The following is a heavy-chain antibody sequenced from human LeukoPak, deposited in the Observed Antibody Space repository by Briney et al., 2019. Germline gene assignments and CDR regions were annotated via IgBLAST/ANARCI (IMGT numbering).Heavy chain of an antibody. D-gene: IGHD1-26*01. CDR3: AKAIVGALGY. J-gene: IGHJ4*02. CDR1: GFTFDDYA. Sequence: SLRLSCAASGFTFDDYAMHWVRQAPGKGLEWVSGISWNSGSIGYADSVKGRFTISRDNAKNSLYLQMNSLRAEDTALYYCAKAIVGALGYWGQGTLVTVSS. CDR2: ISWNSGSI. V-gene: IGHV3-9*01.